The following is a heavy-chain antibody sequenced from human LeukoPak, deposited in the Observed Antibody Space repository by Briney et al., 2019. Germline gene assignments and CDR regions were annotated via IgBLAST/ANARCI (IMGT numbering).Heavy chain of an antibody. V-gene: IGHV3-23*01. J-gene: IGHJ4*02. D-gene: IGHD6-13*01. Sequence: PGGSLRLSCAASGFTFSSYAMSWVRQAPGKGLEWVSAISGSGGSTYYADSVKGRFTISRDNSINTLYLQMSSLRADDTAVYYSVGFRATAGLYWGQGTLVTVSS. CDR2: ISGSGGST. CDR3: VGFRATAGLY. CDR1: GFTFSSYA.